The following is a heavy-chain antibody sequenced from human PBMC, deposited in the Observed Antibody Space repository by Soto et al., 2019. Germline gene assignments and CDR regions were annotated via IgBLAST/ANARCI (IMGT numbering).Heavy chain of an antibody. Sequence: QVQLVQSGAEVKKPGASVKVSCKASGYTFTGYYIHWVRQAPGQGLEWMGWINPNTGGTNYAQKSQRRITMTTDTSISTAYMELSRRRPDETAIYYCVRDIAYGAYRPGLYGGQGTLVTVSS. CDR3: VRDIAYGAYRPGLY. CDR1: GYTFTGYY. D-gene: IGHD4-17*01. V-gene: IGHV1-2*02. CDR2: INPNTGGT. J-gene: IGHJ4*02.